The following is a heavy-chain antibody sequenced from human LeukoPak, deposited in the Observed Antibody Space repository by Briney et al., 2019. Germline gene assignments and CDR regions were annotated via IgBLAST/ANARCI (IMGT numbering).Heavy chain of an antibody. Sequence: RPGGALRLSCAASGFTFSSYWMSWVRQAPGKVLEWVANIKQDGSEKYYVDSVKGRFTISRDNAKNSLYLQMNSLRAEDTAVYYCASGPCDGSCYSWWGQGTLVTVSS. V-gene: IGHV3-7*01. CDR1: GFTFSSYW. D-gene: IGHD2-15*01. J-gene: IGHJ4*02. CDR3: ASGPCDGSCYSW. CDR2: IKQDGSEK.